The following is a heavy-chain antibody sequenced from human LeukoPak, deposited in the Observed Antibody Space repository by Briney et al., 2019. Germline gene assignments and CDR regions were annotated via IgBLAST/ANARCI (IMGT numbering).Heavy chain of an antibody. CDR3: ARDLRASSGWYEPGGLGAFGN. Sequence: ASVKVSCKASGGTFISYAISWVRQAPGQGLEWMGGIIPIFGTANYAQKFQGRVTITADESTSTAYMELSSLRSEDTAVYYCARDLRASSGWYEPGGLGAFGNWGQGTMVTVSS. D-gene: IGHD6-19*01. V-gene: IGHV1-69*13. CDR1: GGTFISYA. J-gene: IGHJ3*02. CDR2: IIPIFGTA.